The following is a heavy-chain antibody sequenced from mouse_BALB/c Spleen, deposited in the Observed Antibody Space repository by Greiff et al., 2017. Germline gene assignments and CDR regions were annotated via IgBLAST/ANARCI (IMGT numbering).Heavy chain of an antibody. V-gene: IGHV1S81*02. Sequence: QVQLQHPGAELVKPGASVKLSCKASGYTFTSYWMHWVKQRPGQGLEWIGEINPSNGRTNYNEKFKSKATLTVDKSSSTAYMQLSSLTSEDSAVYYCARPYYAMDYWGQGTSVTVSS. CDR1: GYTFTSYW. CDR2: INPSNGRT. CDR3: ARPYYAMDY. J-gene: IGHJ4*01.